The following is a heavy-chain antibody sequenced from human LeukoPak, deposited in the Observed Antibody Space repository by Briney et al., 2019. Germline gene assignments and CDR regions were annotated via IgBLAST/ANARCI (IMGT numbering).Heavy chain of an antibody. J-gene: IGHJ4*02. Sequence: GGSLRLSCAASGFTFSSYAMSWVRQAPGKGLEWVSAISGSSGDSAYYADSVKGRFTISRDNSKNTLYLQMNSLRAEDTAVYYCAKNKVVVAGPQDYWGQGTLVTVSS. CDR1: GFTFSSYA. CDR2: ISGSSGDSA. D-gene: IGHD6-19*01. V-gene: IGHV3-23*01. CDR3: AKNKVVVAGPQDY.